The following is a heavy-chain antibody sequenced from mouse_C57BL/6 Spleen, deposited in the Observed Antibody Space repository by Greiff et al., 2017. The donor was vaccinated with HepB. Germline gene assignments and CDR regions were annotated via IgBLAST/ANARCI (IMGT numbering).Heavy chain of an antibody. CDR2: IYPRSGNT. CDR3: AREGAGYFDY. CDR1: GYTFTSYG. J-gene: IGHJ2*01. V-gene: IGHV1-81*01. Sequence: QVQLQQSGAELARPGASVKLSCKASGYTFTSYGISWVKQSTGQGLEWIGEIYPRSGNTYYNEKIKGKATLTADKSSSTAYMVLRSLTSEDSAVYFCAREGAGYFDYWGQGTTLTVSS.